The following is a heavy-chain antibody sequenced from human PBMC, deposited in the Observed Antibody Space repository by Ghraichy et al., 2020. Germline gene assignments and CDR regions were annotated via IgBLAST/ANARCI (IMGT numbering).Heavy chain of an antibody. V-gene: IGHV1-2*02. CDR2: INPYSGGT. CDR1: GYTFNDYY. D-gene: IGHD1-26*01. J-gene: IGHJ1*01. CDR3: ARGGRAIEYLQD. Sequence: ASVKVSCKASGYTFNDYYIHWLRQAPGQGLEWMGWINPYSGGTEFAQRFQGRVTMTRDTSVTTVYIDLSRLNSGDTAVYYCARGGRAIEYLQDWGQGTLITVSS.